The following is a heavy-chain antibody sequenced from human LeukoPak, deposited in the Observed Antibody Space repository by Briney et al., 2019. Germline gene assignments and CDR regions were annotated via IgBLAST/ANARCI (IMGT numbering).Heavy chain of an antibody. J-gene: IGHJ4*02. D-gene: IGHD3-9*01. CDR1: GFTVSSNY. CDR3: ARVSGYPPYQFDY. CDR2: IYSGGST. Sequence: PGGSLRLSCAASGFTVSSNYMSWVRQAPGKGLEWVSVIYSGGSTYYADSVKGRFTISRDNSRNTLYLQMNSLRAEDTAVYYCARVSGYPPYQFDYWGQGALVTVSS. V-gene: IGHV3-53*01.